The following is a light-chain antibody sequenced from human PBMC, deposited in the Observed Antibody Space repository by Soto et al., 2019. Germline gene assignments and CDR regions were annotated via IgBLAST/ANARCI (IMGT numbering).Light chain of an antibody. CDR3: HQYFNPRT. J-gene: IGKJ4*01. CDR2: DGT. V-gene: IGKV1-33*01. Sequence: DTRMTQSPSSPTSSAGDRVTLTCQEVQHISDYLNWEQQKPGKAPNLLTYDGTKLETGVPSRLSGSGSGTEFTFTISSLQPEDTATYYCHQYFNPRTFGGGTKVDIK. CDR1: QHISDY.